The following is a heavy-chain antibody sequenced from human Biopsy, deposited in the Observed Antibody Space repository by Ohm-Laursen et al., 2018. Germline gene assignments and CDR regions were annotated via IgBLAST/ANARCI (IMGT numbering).Heavy chain of an antibody. J-gene: IGHJ6*02. CDR1: GFSLSARGMC. V-gene: IGHV2-70*11. CDR2: VDWDDYK. Sequence: TQTLTLTCSFSGFSLSARGMCVSWIRQAPGKALEWLARVDWDDYKDYSASLQTKLSIPKDTSNDQVVLTVNNVDPADTATYYCARTPILIVSAGLVYRHRRHLQGMDAWGQGIAVTVS. D-gene: IGHD6-13*01. CDR3: ARTPILIVSAGLVYRHRRHLQGMDA.